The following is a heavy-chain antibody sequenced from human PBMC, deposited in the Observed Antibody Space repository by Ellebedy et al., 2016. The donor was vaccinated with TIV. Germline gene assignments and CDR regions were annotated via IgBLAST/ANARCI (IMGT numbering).Heavy chain of an antibody. CDR1: GFTFSHYA. J-gene: IGHJ6*02. Sequence: GGSLRLSXAASGFTFSHYAMHWVRQAPGKGLEWVAVMSFDGGQKYHADSVQGRFTISRDNSRNTLYLQMNSLRGEDTAVYYCARLMEVATVAYYYGMDVWGQGTTVTVSS. D-gene: IGHD5-24*01. V-gene: IGHV3-30-3*01. CDR2: MSFDGGQK. CDR3: ARLMEVATVAYYYGMDV.